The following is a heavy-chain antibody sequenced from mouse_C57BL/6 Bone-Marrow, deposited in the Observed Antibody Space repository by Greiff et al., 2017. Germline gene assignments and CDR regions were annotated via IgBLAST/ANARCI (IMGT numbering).Heavy chain of an antibody. D-gene: IGHD1-1*01. J-gene: IGHJ3*01. CDR3: TPFITTVVPFAY. CDR2: IDPEDGDT. CDR1: GFNIKDYY. Sequence: VQLQQSGAELVRPGASVKLSCTASGFNIKDYYMHWVKQRPEQGLEWIGRIDPEDGDTEYAPKFQGKATMTADTSSNTAYLPLSSRTSEDTAVYYCTPFITTVVPFAYWGQGTLVTVSA. V-gene: IGHV14-1*01.